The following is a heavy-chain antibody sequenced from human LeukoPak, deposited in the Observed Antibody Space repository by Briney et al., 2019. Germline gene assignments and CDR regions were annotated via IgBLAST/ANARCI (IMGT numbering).Heavy chain of an antibody. J-gene: IGHJ5*02. CDR3: AIQRDYGDYGWFDP. D-gene: IGHD4-17*01. CDR2: IYYSGST. Sequence: SETLSLTCAVYGGSFSGYYWSWIRQHPGKGLEWIGYIYYSGSTYYNPSLKSRVTISVDTSKNQFSLKLSSVTVADTAVYYCAIQRDYGDYGWFDPWGQGTLVTVSS. V-gene: IGHV4-31*11. CDR1: GGSFSGYY.